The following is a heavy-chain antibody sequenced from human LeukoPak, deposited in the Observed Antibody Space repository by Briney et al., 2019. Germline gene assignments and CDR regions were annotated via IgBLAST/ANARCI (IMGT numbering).Heavy chain of an antibody. CDR1: GFTFSSYG. CDR2: IRYEGSNK. D-gene: IGHD2-8*01. Sequence: GGSLRLSCAASGFTFSSYGMHWVRQAPGKGLEWVAFIRYEGSNKYYADSVKGRFTISRDNSKNTLYLQMNSLRAEDTAVYYCAKDPSPIMAYAICGYFNYWGQGTLVTVSS. J-gene: IGHJ4*02. V-gene: IGHV3-30*02. CDR3: AKDPSPIMAYAICGYFNY.